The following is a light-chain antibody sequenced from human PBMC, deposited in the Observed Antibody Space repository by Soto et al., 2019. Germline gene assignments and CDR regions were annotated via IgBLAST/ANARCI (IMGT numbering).Light chain of an antibody. CDR1: QSVSSTY. CDR3: QQYGSSPRA. CDR2: GAS. V-gene: IGKV3-20*01. Sequence: EIVLTQSPGTLSLSPGERATLSCRASQSVSSTYLAWYQQKPGQAPRLLIYGASSRATGIPDRFSGSGSETDFILTISRLEPEDFAVYYCQQYGSSPRAFGPGTKVDIK. J-gene: IGKJ3*01.